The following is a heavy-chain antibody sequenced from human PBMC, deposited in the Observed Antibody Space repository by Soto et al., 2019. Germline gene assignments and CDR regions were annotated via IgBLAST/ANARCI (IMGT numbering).Heavy chain of an antibody. D-gene: IGHD3-10*01. V-gene: IGHV1-69*08. CDR3: AREDYYGSGSYYNNDAFAI. CDR1: GGTFSTYI. Sequence: QAQLVQSGAEVKKPGSSVKVSCKASGGTFSTYIISWVRQAPGQGLEWMGRIIPILGIANYAQNFQDRVTITADKSTSTVYMELSSLRSEDTAVYYCAREDYYGSGSYYNNDAFAIWGQGTMVTVSS. J-gene: IGHJ3*02. CDR2: IIPILGIA.